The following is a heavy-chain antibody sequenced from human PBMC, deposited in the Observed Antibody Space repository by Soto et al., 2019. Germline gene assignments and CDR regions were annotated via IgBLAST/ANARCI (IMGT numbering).Heavy chain of an antibody. CDR3: ARKAPFYGSGSYSPDWYFDL. V-gene: IGHV1-3*01. D-gene: IGHD3-10*01. CDR2: INAGNGNT. CDR1: GYTFTSYA. Sequence: QVQLVQSGAEVKKPGASVKVSCKASGYTFTSYAMHWVRQAPGQRLEWMGWINAGNGNTKYSQKFQGRVTITRDTSAGTAYMELSSLRSEDTAVYYCARKAPFYGSGSYSPDWYFDLWGRGTLVTVSS. J-gene: IGHJ2*01.